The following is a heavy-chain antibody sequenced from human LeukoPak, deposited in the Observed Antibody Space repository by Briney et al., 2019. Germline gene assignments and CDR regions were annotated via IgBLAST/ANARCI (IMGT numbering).Heavy chain of an antibody. V-gene: IGHV3-48*04. CDR3: ARDYGDYELDY. J-gene: IGHJ4*02. Sequence: GGSLRLSCAASGFTFSSYWMHWVRQAPGKGLEWVSYISSSGSTIYYADSVKGRFTISRDNAKNSLYLQMNSLRAEDTAVYYCARDYGDYELDYWGQGTLVTVSS. D-gene: IGHD4-17*01. CDR1: GFTFSSYW. CDR2: ISSSGSTI.